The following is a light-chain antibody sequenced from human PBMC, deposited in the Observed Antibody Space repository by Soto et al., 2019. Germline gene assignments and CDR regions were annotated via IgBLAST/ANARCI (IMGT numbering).Light chain of an antibody. Sequence: QSVLTQPASESGSPGQSITISCTGTSSDVGSYNLVSWYQQHPGKAPKLMIYEGSKRPSGVSDRFSGSKSGNTASLTISGLQAEDEADYYCCSYASSGSYVFGTGTKLIVL. CDR2: EGS. CDR1: SSDVGSYNL. V-gene: IGLV2-23*01. CDR3: CSYASSGSYV. J-gene: IGLJ1*01.